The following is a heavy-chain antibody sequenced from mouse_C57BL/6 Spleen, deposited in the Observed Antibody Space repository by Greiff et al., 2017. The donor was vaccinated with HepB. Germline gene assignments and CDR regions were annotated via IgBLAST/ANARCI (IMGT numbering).Heavy chain of an antibody. Sequence: VQLQHSGAELVRPGASVKLSCTASGFNIKDDYMHWVKQRPEQGLEWIGWIDPENGDTEYASKFQGKATITADTSSNTAYLQLSSLTSEDTAVYYCTSYYYGSSYETDYWGQGTTLTVSS. J-gene: IGHJ2*01. V-gene: IGHV14-4*01. CDR3: TSYYYGSSYETDY. CDR1: GFNIKDDY. D-gene: IGHD1-1*01. CDR2: IDPENGDT.